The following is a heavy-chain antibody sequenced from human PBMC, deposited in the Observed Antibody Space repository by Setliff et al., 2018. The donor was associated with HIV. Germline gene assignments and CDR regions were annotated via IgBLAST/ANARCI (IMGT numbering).Heavy chain of an antibody. J-gene: IGHJ4*01. CDR2: IYHSEYT. CDR1: GGSISSDNW. CDR3: ARGVTSPFATGI. D-gene: IGHD2-2*01. Sequence: PSETLSLTCAVSGGSISSDNWWTWVRQAPGKGLEWIGEIYHSEYTNYNPSLKSRVSMPLDTSKNQFSLKLTSVTAADTAVYYCARGVTSPFATGIWGHGTLVTVSS. V-gene: IGHV4-4*02.